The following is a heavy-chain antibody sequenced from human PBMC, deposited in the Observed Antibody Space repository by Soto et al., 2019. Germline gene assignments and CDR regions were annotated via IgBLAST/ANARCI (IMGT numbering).Heavy chain of an antibody. CDR2: IYYSGST. CDR1: GGSISSGGYY. V-gene: IGHV4-31*03. J-gene: IGHJ4*02. Sequence: QVQLQESGPGLVTPSQTLSLTCTVSGGSISSGGYYWSWISQHPGNGLEWIGYIYYSGSTYYNPFLMSRVTISVDTFKIQFSLKLCAVTAADTAVYYCARYQIMSYYDSSGYLDYWVQGTLVTVSS. CDR3: ARYQIMSYYDSSGYLDY. D-gene: IGHD3-22*01.